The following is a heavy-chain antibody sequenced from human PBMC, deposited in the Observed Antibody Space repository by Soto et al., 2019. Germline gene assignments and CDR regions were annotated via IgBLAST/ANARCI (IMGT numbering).Heavy chain of an antibody. V-gene: IGHV3-23*01. CDR2: ISGSGGST. Sequence: GGSLRLSCAASGFTFSSYAMSWVRQAPGKGLEWVSAISGSGGSTYYADSVKGRFTISRDNSKNTLYLQMNSLRAEDTAVYYRAKGPFDYYYYGMDVWGQGTTVTVSS. CDR3: AKGPFDYYYYGMDV. CDR1: GFTFSSYA. D-gene: IGHD3-3*01. J-gene: IGHJ6*02.